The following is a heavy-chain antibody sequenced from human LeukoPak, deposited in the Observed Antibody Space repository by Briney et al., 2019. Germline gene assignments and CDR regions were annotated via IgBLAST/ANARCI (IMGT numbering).Heavy chain of an antibody. J-gene: IGHJ5*02. CDR1: GYTFNKYS. CDR2: ISVCNDNT. Sequence: ASVKVSCKTSGYTFNKYSITWVRQAPGQGLEWMGWISVCNDNTNYAQSLQGRVTMTTDTSTSTAYMELRSLRSDDTAVYYCARGKSVTTLLNWFDPWGQGTLVIVSS. D-gene: IGHD4-17*01. V-gene: IGHV1-18*01. CDR3: ARGKSVTTLLNWFDP.